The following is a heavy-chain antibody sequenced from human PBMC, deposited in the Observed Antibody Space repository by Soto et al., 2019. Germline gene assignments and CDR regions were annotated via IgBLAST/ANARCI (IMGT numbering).Heavy chain of an antibody. CDR1: GGSISSGGYY. J-gene: IGHJ3*02. CDR2: IYYSGST. D-gene: IGHD1-7*01. V-gene: IGHV4-31*03. Sequence: SETLSLTCTVSGGSISSGGYYWSWICQHPGKGLEWIGYIYYSGSTYYNPSLKSRVTISVDTSKNQFSLKLSSVTAADTAVYYCARSELRLAFDIWGQGTMVTVSS. CDR3: ARSELRLAFDI.